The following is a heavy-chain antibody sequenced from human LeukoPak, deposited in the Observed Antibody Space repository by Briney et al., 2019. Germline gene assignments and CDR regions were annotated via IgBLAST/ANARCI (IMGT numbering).Heavy chain of an antibody. V-gene: IGHV3-7*01. CDR1: GFIISSYW. J-gene: IGHJ4*02. Sequence: GGSLRLSCAASGFIISSYWMSWVRQAPGKGLEWVVNIKQDGSEKYYVDSVKGRFTISRDNAKNSLYLQMSSLRADDMAVYYCATLVATTRFDYWGQGTLVTVSS. D-gene: IGHD5-12*01. CDR2: IKQDGSEK. CDR3: ATLVATTRFDY.